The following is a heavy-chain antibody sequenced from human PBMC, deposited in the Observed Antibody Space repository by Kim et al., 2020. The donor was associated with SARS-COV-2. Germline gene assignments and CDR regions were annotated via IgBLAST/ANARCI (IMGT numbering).Heavy chain of an antibody. CDR1: GFTFDDYA. Sequence: GGSLRLSCAASGFTFDDYAMHWVRQAPGKGLEWVSLISGDGGSTYYADSVKGRFTISRDNSKNSLYLQMNSLRTEDTALYYCAAHYGDYPMDVWGQGTTVTVSS. D-gene: IGHD4-17*01. CDR2: ISGDGGST. CDR3: AAHYGDYPMDV. V-gene: IGHV3-43*02. J-gene: IGHJ6*02.